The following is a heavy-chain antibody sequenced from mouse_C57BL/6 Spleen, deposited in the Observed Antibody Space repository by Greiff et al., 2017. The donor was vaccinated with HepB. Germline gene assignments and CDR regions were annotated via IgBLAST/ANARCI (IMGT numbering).Heavy chain of an antibody. CDR3: ARFLYDYGSIYYDAMDY. CDR2: IDPANGNT. J-gene: IGHJ4*01. CDR1: GFNIKNTY. Sequence: EVQLQQSVAELVRPGASVKLSCTASGFNIKNTYMHWVKQRPEQGLEWIGRIDPANGNTKYAPKFQGKATITADTSSNTAYLQLSSLTSEDTAIYYCARFLYDYGSIYYDAMDYWGQGTSVTVSS. D-gene: IGHD1-1*01. V-gene: IGHV14-3*01.